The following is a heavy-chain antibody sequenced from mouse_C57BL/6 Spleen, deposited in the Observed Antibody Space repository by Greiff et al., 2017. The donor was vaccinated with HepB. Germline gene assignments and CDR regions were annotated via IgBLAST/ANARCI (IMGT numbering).Heavy chain of an antibody. CDR3: TRGGYGSSPYYFDY. Sequence: EVKLVESGEGLVKPGGSLKLSCAASGFTFSSYAMSWVRQTPEKRLEWVAYISSGGDYIYYADTVKGRFTISRDNARNTLYLQMSSLKSEDTAMYYCTRGGYGSSPYYFDYWGQGTTLTVSS. J-gene: IGHJ2*01. CDR1: GFTFSSYA. D-gene: IGHD1-1*01. CDR2: ISSGGDYI. V-gene: IGHV5-9-1*02.